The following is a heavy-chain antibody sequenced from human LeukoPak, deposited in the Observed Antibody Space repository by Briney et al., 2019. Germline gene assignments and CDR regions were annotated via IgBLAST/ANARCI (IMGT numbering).Heavy chain of an antibody. CDR3: ARVRYSDVLTGYYGDGYFDY. Sequence: SETLSLTCGVSGGSITSENWWNWVRQPPGKGPEWIAEIYHRGLTNYSPSLKSRVIISMDKSRNQFSLHLTSVTAADTAVYYCARVRYSDVLTGYYGDGYFDYWGQGTLVTVSS. D-gene: IGHD3-9*01. J-gene: IGHJ4*02. CDR1: GGSITSENW. CDR2: IYHRGLT. V-gene: IGHV4-4*02.